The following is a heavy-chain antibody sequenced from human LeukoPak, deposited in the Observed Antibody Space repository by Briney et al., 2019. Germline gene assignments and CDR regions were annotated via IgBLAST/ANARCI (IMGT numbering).Heavy chain of an antibody. Sequence: KPSETLSLTCTVSGGSISSYYWSWIRQPAGKGLEWIGRIYTSGSTNYNPSLKSRVTMSVDTSKNQFSLKLSSVTAADTAVYYCAREGSSWYLGYYYYYMDVWGKGTTVTVSS. J-gene: IGHJ6*03. CDR2: IYTSGST. CDR3: AREGSSWYLGYYYYYMDV. V-gene: IGHV4-4*07. CDR1: GGSISSYY. D-gene: IGHD6-13*01.